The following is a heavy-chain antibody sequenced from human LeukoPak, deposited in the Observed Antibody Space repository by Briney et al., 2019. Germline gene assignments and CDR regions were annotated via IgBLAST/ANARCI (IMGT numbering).Heavy chain of an antibody. CDR2: ISYDGSKK. J-gene: IGHJ4*02. D-gene: IGHD3-10*01. Sequence: PGRSLRLSCAASGFTFSSYGMHWVRQAPGKGLEWVTVISYDGSKKYYVDSVKGRFTVSRDNSKNTPFLQMNSLRAEDTAVYYCAKDRYGDPIGGPTYFDYWGQGTLLTVSS. V-gene: IGHV3-30*18. CDR1: GFTFSSYG. CDR3: AKDRYGDPIGGPTYFDY.